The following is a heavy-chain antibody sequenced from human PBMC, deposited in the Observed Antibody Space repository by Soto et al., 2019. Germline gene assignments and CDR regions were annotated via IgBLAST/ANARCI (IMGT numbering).Heavy chain of an antibody. CDR3: AFGSTGSYVGLDY. J-gene: IGHJ4*02. Sequence: GGSLRLSCTTSGFTFGDFAMSWRRQAPGKGLEWVGFIRSKEYGGTKDYAASVKGRFTISRDDSKTIAYLQLNSLKTEDTAVYYCAFGSTGSYVGLDYWGQGP. CDR1: GFTFGDFA. CDR2: IRSKEYGGTK. V-gene: IGHV3-49*03. D-gene: IGHD1-26*01.